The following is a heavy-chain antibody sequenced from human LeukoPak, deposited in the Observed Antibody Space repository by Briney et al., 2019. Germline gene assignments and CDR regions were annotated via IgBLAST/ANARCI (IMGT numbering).Heavy chain of an antibody. CDR3: ARDGPDRTYYYDSSGSDYYGMDV. Sequence: SVKVSCKASGGTFSSYAISWVRQAPGQGLEWMGRIIPILGIANYAQKFQGRVTITADKSTSTACMELSSLRSEDTAVYYCARDGPDRTYYYDSSGSDYYGMDVWGQGTTVTVSS. CDR2: IIPILGIA. D-gene: IGHD3-22*01. V-gene: IGHV1-69*04. J-gene: IGHJ6*02. CDR1: GGTFSSYA.